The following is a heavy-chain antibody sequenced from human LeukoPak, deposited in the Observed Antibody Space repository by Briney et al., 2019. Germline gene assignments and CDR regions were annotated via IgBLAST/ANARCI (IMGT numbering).Heavy chain of an antibody. V-gene: IGHV3-21*04. J-gene: IGHJ4*02. CDR3: AKDGLPHGSGSYYPD. Sequence: GGSLRLSCAASGFTFSSYSMNWVRQAPGKGLEWVSSISSSSSYIYYADSVKGRFTISRDNAKNSLYLQMNSLRAEDTAVYYCAKDGLPHGSGSYYPDWGQGTPVTVSS. D-gene: IGHD3-10*01. CDR2: ISSSSSYI. CDR1: GFTFSSYS.